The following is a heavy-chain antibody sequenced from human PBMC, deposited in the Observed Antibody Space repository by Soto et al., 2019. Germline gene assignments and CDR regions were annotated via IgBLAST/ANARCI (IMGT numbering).Heavy chain of an antibody. D-gene: IGHD2-2*01. CDR3: ARAPQLVAPAATGFDS. V-gene: IGHV3-48*02. CDR1: GFPFSTYS. J-gene: IGHJ4*02. Sequence: EVELVESGGGLVQPGGSLRLSCAASGFPFSTYSMSWVRQAPGKGLEWISYISASTLTTFYADSVKGRFTISRDTAQNSLYLQMNSLRDEDTVVYYCARAPQLVAPAATGFDSWGQGTLVTVSS. CDR2: ISASTLTT.